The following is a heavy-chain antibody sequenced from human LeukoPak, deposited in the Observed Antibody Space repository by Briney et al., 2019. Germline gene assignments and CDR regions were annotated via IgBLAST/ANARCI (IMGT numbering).Heavy chain of an antibody. CDR2: INPNSGGT. CDR3: ARDLGPIVGATPPTIDY. J-gene: IGHJ4*02. Sequence: ASVKVSCKASGYTFTGYYMHWVRQAPGQGLEWMGWINPNSGGTNYAQKFQGRVTMTRDTSISTAHMELSRLRSDDTAVYYCARDLGPIVGATPPTIDYWGQGTLVTVSS. D-gene: IGHD1-26*01. CDR1: GYTFTGYY. V-gene: IGHV1-2*02.